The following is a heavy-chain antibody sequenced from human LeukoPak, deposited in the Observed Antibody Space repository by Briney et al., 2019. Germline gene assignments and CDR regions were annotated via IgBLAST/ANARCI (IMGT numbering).Heavy chain of an antibody. J-gene: IGHJ5*02. D-gene: IGHD2-15*01. CDR3: ARQIVVVVAANYPAEKEYNWFDP. V-gene: IGHV1-69*05. Sequence: SVKLSCNASGGTFSSYAISWERQAPGQALEWMGGFIPIFGTAKYAKKFQCRVTITTDESTSTAYMDLSSLSSEDTAVYYCARQIVVVVAANYPAEKEYNWFDPWGQGTLVTVSS. CDR1: GGTFSSYA. CDR2: FIPIFGTA.